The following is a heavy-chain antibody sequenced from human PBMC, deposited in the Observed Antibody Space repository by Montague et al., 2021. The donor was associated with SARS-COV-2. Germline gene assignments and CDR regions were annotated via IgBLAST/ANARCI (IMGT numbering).Heavy chain of an antibody. Sequence: SETLSLTCIVSGDSISNSYYYWGWIRQPPGKGLEWIGSIYYSGSIYYNPSLKSRLTISLDTSRNQLSLKLTSVTAADTAVYYCARHLRARRWCWGNCRNHPWGQGTLVTVSS. D-gene: IGHD2-8*02. J-gene: IGHJ5*02. CDR3: ARHLRARRWCWGNCRNHP. CDR2: IYYSGSI. V-gene: IGHV4-39*01. CDR1: GDSISNSYYY.